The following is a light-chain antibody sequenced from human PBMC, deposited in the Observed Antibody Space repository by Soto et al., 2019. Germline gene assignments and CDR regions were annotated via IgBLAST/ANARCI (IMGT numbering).Light chain of an antibody. V-gene: IGKV3-20*01. J-gene: IGKJ5*01. CDR3: QLYGISPP. CDR1: QSRGSNF. CDR2: ASS. Sequence: EIVLTQSPGTPSLSPGERATLSCKTSQSRGSNFLAWYQHTPGQAPRLLIYASSNRATGIPDRFSCSASGTDFPLTITRLEPEDFAVYYCQLYGISPPLGQGTRLEIK.